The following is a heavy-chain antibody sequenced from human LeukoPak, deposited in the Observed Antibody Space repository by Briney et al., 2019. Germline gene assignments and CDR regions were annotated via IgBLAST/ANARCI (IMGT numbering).Heavy chain of an antibody. D-gene: IGHD6-13*01. Sequence: PGGSLRLSCAASGFTVSDNYMSWVRQAPGKGLEWASVFYSGGSTRYADSVKGRFTISRDNSKNTLYLQLNSLRAEDTAVYFCASSSWSSEYFHYWGQGTLVTVSS. CDR2: FYSGGST. CDR3: ASSSWSSEYFHY. CDR1: GFTVSDNY. J-gene: IGHJ1*01. V-gene: IGHV3-66*01.